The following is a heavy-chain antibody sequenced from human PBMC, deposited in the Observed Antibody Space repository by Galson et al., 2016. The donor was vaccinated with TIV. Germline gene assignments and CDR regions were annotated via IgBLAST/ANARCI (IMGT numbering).Heavy chain of an antibody. CDR3: ARDAPYSSSWSIDY. V-gene: IGHV1-2*02. CDR2: VNPKSGDT. J-gene: IGHJ4*02. Sequence: SVKVSCKASGYSFTDYYIHWVRQAPGQGFEWMGWVNPKSGDTNYAQKFQDRVTMTKDTSTSTAYMELRSLRYDDTAVYYCARDAPYSSSWSIDYWGQGSLVTVSS. D-gene: IGHD6-13*01. CDR1: GYSFTDYY.